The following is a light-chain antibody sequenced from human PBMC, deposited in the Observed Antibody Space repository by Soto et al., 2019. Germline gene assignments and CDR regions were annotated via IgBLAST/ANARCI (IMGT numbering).Light chain of an antibody. CDR1: SSDVGGYNY. CDR3: SSYTSSSTLGGV. CDR2: DVS. V-gene: IGLV2-14*01. Sequence: QSALTQPASVSGSPGQSITISCTGTSSDVGGYNYVSWYQQYPGKAPKLMIYDVSNRPPGVSNRFSGSKSGNTASLTISGLQAEDEADYYCSSYTSSSTLGGVFGTGTKVTVL. J-gene: IGLJ1*01.